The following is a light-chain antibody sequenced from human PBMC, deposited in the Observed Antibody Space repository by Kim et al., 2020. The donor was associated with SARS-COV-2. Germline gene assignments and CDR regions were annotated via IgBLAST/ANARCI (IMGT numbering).Light chain of an antibody. J-gene: IGKJ2*01. Sequence: LSLSPGESAPLSFRASQSVSSYLAWYQQKPGQAPRLLIYDASNRATGIPARFSGSGSGTDFTLTISSLEPEDFAVYYCQQRSNWITFGQGTKLEI. CDR3: QQRSNWIT. CDR2: DAS. CDR1: QSVSSY. V-gene: IGKV3-11*01.